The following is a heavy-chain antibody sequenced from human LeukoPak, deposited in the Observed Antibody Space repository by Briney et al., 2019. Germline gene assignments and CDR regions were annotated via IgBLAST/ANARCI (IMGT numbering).Heavy chain of an antibody. D-gene: IGHD2-8*01. V-gene: IGHV3-13*01. CDR1: GFTFSSYD. Sequence: GGSLRLSCAASGFTFSSYDMHGLPQATGKALECVSAIGTAGDTYYPGSVEGRFTIFRENAKNSLYLQMNSLRAGDTAVYYCARGYCTNGVCYTGYGMDVWGQGTTVTVSS. CDR2: IGTAGDT. CDR3: ARGYCTNGVCYTGYGMDV. J-gene: IGHJ6*02.